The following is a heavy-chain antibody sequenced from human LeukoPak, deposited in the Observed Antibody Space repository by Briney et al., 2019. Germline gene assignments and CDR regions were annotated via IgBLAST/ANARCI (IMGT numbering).Heavy chain of an antibody. CDR2: IYYGGST. Sequence: SETLSLTCTVSGGSISSYYWSWIRQPPGKGREWIGYIYYGGSTNYNPSLKSRVTISVVTSKNQFSLKLSSVTAADTAVYYCARIGHEDYYFDYWGQGTLVTVSS. J-gene: IGHJ4*02. CDR1: GGSISSYY. V-gene: IGHV4-59*01. CDR3: ARIGHEDYYFDY.